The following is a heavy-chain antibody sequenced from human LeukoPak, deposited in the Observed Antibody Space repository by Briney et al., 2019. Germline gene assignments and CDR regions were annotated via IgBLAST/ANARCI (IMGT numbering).Heavy chain of an antibody. Sequence: PGRSLRLSCAASGFTFSSYSMNWVRQAPGKGLEWVSSISSSSSYIYYADSVKGRFTISRDNAKNSLYLQKNSLRAEDTAVYYCARDLGDYGDYEDYWGQGTLVTVSS. V-gene: IGHV3-21*01. CDR2: ISSSSSYI. CDR3: ARDLGDYGDYEDY. D-gene: IGHD4-17*01. CDR1: GFTFSSYS. J-gene: IGHJ4*02.